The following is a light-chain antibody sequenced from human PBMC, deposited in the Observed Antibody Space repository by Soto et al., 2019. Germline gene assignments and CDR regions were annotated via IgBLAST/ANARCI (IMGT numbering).Light chain of an antibody. CDR1: ALPKQY. V-gene: IGLV3-25*03. CDR2: KDS. J-gene: IGLJ1*01. Sequence: SYELTQPPSVSVSPGQTARITCSGDALPKQYAYWYQQKPGQAPVLVLYKDSERPSGIPERFSGSSSGTTVTLTSSGVQAEDEADYYCQSADSSGTDVFGTGTKVTVL. CDR3: QSADSSGTDV.